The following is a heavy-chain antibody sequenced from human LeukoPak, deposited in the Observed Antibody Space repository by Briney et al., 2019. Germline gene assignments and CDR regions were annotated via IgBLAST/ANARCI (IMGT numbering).Heavy chain of an antibody. V-gene: IGHV3-9*03. CDR1: GFTFDDYA. Sequence: GGSLRLSCAASGFTFDDYAMHWVRQAPGKGLEWVSGISWNSGTIGYADSVKGRFTISRDSAKNSLYLQMNSLRPDDMALYYCARGNSGSYSQDWFDPWGQGTLVTVSS. CDR2: ISWNSGTI. D-gene: IGHD3-10*01. CDR3: ARGNSGSYSQDWFDP. J-gene: IGHJ5*02.